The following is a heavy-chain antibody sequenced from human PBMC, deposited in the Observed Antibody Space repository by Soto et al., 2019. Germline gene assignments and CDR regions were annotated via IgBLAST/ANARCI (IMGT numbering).Heavy chain of an antibody. J-gene: IGHJ4*02. D-gene: IGHD5-18*01. CDR3: AYGRYSPFDY. Sequence: QITLKESGPTLVKPTQTLTLTCTFSGFSLSTSGVGVGWIRQPPGKALEWLALIYWDDDKRYSPSMKSRPTTTQDASENQAVLPLTTMDPVETATYYCAYGRYSPFDYWGQGTLVTVSS. CDR1: GFSLSTSGVG. CDR2: IYWDDDK. V-gene: IGHV2-5*02.